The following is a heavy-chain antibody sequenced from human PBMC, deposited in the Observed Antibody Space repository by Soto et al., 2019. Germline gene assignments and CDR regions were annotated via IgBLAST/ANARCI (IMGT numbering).Heavy chain of an antibody. V-gene: IGHV1-69*01. D-gene: IGHD2-2*01. CDR2: IIPISGTA. CDR1: GGTFSSYA. CDR3: ARSQGSSTSLEIYYYYYYGMDV. Sequence: QVQLVQSGAEVKKPGSSVKVSCKASGGTFSSYAISWVRQAPGQGLEWMGGIIPISGTANYAQKFQGRVTITADESTSTADMELSSRRAEDTAAYYCARSQGSSTSLEIYYYYYYGMDVWGQGTTVTVSS. J-gene: IGHJ6*02.